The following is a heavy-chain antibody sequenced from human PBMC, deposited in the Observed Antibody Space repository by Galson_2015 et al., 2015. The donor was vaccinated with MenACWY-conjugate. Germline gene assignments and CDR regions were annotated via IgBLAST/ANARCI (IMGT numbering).Heavy chain of an antibody. CDR1: GFTFSDYY. CDR2: ISSRSSES. CDR3: ARGWVVANMQGFDA. J-gene: IGHJ5*02. Sequence: LRLSCAASGFTFSDYYMSWIRQAPGKGLECISYISSRSSESNYADSVKGRFTIFRDNAKNSLYPQMNSLRAEDTAVYYCARGWVVANMQGFDAWGQGTLVTVSS. V-gene: IGHV3-11*03. D-gene: IGHD2-15*01.